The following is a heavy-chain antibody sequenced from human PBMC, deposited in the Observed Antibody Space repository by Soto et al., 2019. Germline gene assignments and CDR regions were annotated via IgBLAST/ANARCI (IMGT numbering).Heavy chain of an antibody. CDR2: INPNNGAT. J-gene: IGHJ4*02. CDR3: AAPSGGLAVAR. Sequence: QVQLVQSEAAVKKPWASVTVSCKASGYTFTIYYIHWVRQAPGQGLEWMGWINPNNGATNYAQKFQGRVNLTRDTSISTAYMDLIRLRSDDKAVYYCAAPSGGLAVARWGQGSLVTVSS. D-gene: IGHD6-19*01. CDR1: GYTFTIYY. V-gene: IGHV1-2*02.